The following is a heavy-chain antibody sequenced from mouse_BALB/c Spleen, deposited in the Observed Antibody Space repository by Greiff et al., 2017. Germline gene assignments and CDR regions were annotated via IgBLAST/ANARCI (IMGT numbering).Heavy chain of an antibody. J-gene: IGHJ4*01. D-gene: IGHD2-4*01. V-gene: IGHV5-6-5*01. CDR2: ISSGGST. CDR1: GFTFSSYA. CDR3: ARGWDYPYYYAMDY. Sequence: EVQRVESGGGLVKPGGSLKLSCAASGFTFSSYAMSWVRQTPEKRLEWVASISSGGSTYYPDSVKGRFTISRDNARNILYLQMSSLRSEDTAMYYCARGWDYPYYYAMDYWGQGTSVTVSS.